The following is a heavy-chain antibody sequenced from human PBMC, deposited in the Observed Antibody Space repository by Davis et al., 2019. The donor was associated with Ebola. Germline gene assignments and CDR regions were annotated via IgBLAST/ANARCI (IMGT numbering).Heavy chain of an antibody. CDR2: INHSGST. CDR3: AREKYGGNDLYYYYYAMDV. V-gene: IGHV4-34*01. CDR1: GGSFSGYY. D-gene: IGHD4-23*01. Sequence: SETLSLTCAVYGGSFSGYYWSWIRQPPGKGLEWIGEINHSGSTNYNPSLKSRVTISVDTSKNQFSLKLSSVTAADTAVYYCAREKYGGNDLYYYYYAMDVWGQGTTVTVSS. J-gene: IGHJ6*02.